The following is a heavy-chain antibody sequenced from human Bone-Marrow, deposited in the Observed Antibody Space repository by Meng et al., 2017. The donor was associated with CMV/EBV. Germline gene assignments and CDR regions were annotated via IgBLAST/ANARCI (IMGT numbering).Heavy chain of an antibody. V-gene: IGHV1-69*05. CDR3: ARGSGYQLLLDYGMDV. CDR1: GGTFSSYA. J-gene: IGHJ6*02. CDR2: IIPIFGTA. Sequence: SVKVSCKASGGTFSSYAISWVRQAPGQGLEWMGGIIPIFGTANYAQKFQGRVTITTDESTSTAYMELSSLRSEDTAVYYCARGSGYQLLLDYGMDVWGQGTTVTVSS. D-gene: IGHD2-2*01.